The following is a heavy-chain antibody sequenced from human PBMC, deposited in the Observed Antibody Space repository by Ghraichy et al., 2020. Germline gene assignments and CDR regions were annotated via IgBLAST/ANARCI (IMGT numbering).Heavy chain of an antibody. V-gene: IGHV3-11*06. D-gene: IGHD3-9*01. CDR1: GFTFSDYY. J-gene: IGHJ5*02. Sequence: GSLRLSCAASGFTFSDYYMSWIRQAPGKGLEWISYISSTSSYTNYADSVKGRFTISRDNAKNSLYLQMNSLRAEDTAVYYCARDHNIAIFPWGRGTLVTVSS. CDR3: ARDHNIAIFP. CDR2: ISSTSSYT.